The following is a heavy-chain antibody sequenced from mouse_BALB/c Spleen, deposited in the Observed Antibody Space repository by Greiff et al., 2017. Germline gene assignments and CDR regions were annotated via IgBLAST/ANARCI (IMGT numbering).Heavy chain of an antibody. D-gene: IGHD4-1*01. Sequence: EVKLMESGGGLVKLGGSLKLSCAASGFTFSSYYMSWVRQTPEKRLELVAAINSNGGSTYYPDTVKGRFTISRDNAKNTLYLQMSSLKSEDTALYYCARDWDYAMDYWGQGTSVTVSS. J-gene: IGHJ4*01. CDR2: INSNGGST. V-gene: IGHV5-6-2*01. CDR3: ARDWDYAMDY. CDR1: GFTFSSYY.